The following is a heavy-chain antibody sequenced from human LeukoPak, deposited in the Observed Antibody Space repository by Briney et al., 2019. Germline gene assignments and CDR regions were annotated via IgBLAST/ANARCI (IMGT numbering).Heavy chain of an antibody. D-gene: IGHD5-24*01. CDR1: GGSISSYY. V-gene: IGHV4-59*01. Sequence: SESLSLTRTVSGGSISSYYWSWIRQPPGKGLEWIGSIYHSGSTNYYPALKTGLTISVDTSKNQFSLKLRSVTAADTAVYYCARENGYKYDYWGQGTLVTVSS. CDR3: ARENGYKYDY. CDR2: IYHSGST. J-gene: IGHJ4*02.